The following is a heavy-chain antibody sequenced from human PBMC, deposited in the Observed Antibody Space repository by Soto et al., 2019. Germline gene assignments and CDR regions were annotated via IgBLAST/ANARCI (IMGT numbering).Heavy chain of an antibody. CDR2: MNPNSGNT. V-gene: IGHV1-8*01. Sequence: PSVKVSCKASGYTFTSYDINWVRQATGQGLEWMGWMNPNSGNTGYAQKFQGRVTMTRNTSISTAYMELSSLRSEDTAVYYCARGQSQWYYYDSSGFDPWGQGTLVTVSS. D-gene: IGHD3-22*01. J-gene: IGHJ5*02. CDR1: GYTFTSYD. CDR3: ARGQSQWYYYDSSGFDP.